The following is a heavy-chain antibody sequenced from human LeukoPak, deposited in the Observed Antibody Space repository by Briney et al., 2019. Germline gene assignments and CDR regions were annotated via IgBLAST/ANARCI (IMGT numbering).Heavy chain of an antibody. J-gene: IGHJ4*02. CDR3: ARPLDSSNNYFDY. CDR1: GFTFSSYW. Sequence: GGSLRLSCAVSGFTFSSYWMHWVRQAPGKGLVWVSRIDRDGSRINYADSVKGRFTISRDNAKSSLYLQMNSLRAEDTAVYYCARPLDSSNNYFDYWGQGTLVTVSA. D-gene: IGHD6-13*01. CDR2: IDRDGSRI. V-gene: IGHV3-74*01.